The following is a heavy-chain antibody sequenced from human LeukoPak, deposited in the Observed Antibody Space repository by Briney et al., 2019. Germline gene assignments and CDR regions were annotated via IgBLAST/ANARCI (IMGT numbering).Heavy chain of an antibody. D-gene: IGHD1-26*01. CDR2: ISGSGGST. CDR1: GFTFSNYA. CDR3: AKDRAWGVGANDQWFDP. V-gene: IGHV3-23*01. J-gene: IGHJ5*02. Sequence: GGSLRLSCAASGFTFSNYAMSWVRQAPGKGLEWVSGISGSGGSTYYADSVKGRFTISRDNSKNTVYLQMNGLRAEDTAVYYCAKDRAWGVGANDQWFDPWGQGTLVTVSS.